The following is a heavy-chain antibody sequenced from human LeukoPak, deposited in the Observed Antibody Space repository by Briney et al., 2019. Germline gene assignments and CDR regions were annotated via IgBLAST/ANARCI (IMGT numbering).Heavy chain of an antibody. CDR3: ARSLGATDAFDI. V-gene: IGHV3-23*01. D-gene: IGHD3-10*01. CDR1: GFTFSSYG. J-gene: IGHJ3*02. CDR2: ISVNGSST. Sequence: GGTLRLSCAASGFTFSSYGMTWVRQAPGKGLDWVSTISVNGSSTYYAGSVKGRFTISRDNSKNTLFLQMNSLRAEDTAVYYCARSLGATDAFDIWGQGTMVTVSS.